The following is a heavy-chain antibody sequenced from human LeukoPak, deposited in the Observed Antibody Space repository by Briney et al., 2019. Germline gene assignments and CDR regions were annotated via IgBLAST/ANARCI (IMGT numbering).Heavy chain of an antibody. V-gene: IGHV4-59*08. CDR1: GGSISSYY. J-gene: IGHJ3*02. Sequence: PSETLSLTCTVFGGSISSYYWSWIRQPPGKGLEWIGYIYYSGSTNYNPSLKSRVTLSVDTSKNQFSLKLSSVTAADTAVYYCARLTMVRGVIWVNAFDIWGQGTMVTVSS. CDR2: IYYSGST. CDR3: ARLTMVRGVIWVNAFDI. D-gene: IGHD3-10*01.